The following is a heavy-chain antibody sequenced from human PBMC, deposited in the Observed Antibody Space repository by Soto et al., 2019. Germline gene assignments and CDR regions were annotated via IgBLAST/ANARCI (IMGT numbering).Heavy chain of an antibody. CDR1: GYTVSRYY. D-gene: IGHD3-3*01. V-gene: IGHV1-46*03. CDR3: ASAKGYDFWPPYNWFDP. CDR2: INPSGGST. J-gene: IGHJ5*02. Sequence: ASVKVSFKASGYTVSRYYMQWAGQAKEQGLEWMGIINPSGGSTSYAQKFQGRVTMTRDTSTSTVYMVLSSLRSEDTAVYYCASAKGYDFWPPYNWFDPWGRGTLVTVSS.